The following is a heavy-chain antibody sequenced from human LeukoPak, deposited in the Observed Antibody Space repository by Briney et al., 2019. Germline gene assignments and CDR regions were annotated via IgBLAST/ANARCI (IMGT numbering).Heavy chain of an antibody. J-gene: IGHJ4*02. CDR1: GGSISSYY. D-gene: IGHD3-10*01. V-gene: IGHV4-59*12. Sequence: SETLSLTCTVSGGSISSYYWSWIRQPPGKGLEWIGYIYYSGSTNYNPSLKSRVTISVDTSKNQFSLKLSSVTAADTAVYYCARGRYYGSGSPTNCWGQGTLVTVSS. CDR3: ARGRYYGSGSPTNC. CDR2: IYYSGST.